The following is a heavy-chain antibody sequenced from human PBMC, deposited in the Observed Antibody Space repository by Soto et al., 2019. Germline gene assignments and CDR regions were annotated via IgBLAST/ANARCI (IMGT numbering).Heavy chain of an antibody. CDR1: GFTFSSYA. CDR2: ITGSADRT. V-gene: IGHV3-23*01. J-gene: IGHJ5*01. CDR3: AKGLGSGSYAATDS. Sequence: EVQLLESGGGLVQPGGSLRLSCAASGFTFSSYALSWVRQAPGKGLEWVSAITGSADRTYYTDSVRGRFTISRDNSKNTLSLEMNSLRAGDTAVYYCAKGLGSGSYAATDSWGQGTLVTVSS. D-gene: IGHD1-26*01.